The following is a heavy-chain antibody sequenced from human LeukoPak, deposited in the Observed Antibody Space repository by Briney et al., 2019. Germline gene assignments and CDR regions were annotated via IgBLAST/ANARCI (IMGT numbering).Heavy chain of an antibody. D-gene: IGHD6-13*01. CDR1: GNTLSNYG. CDR2: ISAYNGNT. J-gene: IGHJ3*02. Sequence: ASVKVSCKASGNTLSNYGISWVRQAPGLGLEWMGWISAYNGNTNYAQKVQGRVTMTTDTSTSTAYMELRSLRFDDTAVYYCARDQSVRLLQTSSTYFKHVFAIWGQGSMVTVSS. CDR3: ARDQSVRLLQTSSTYFKHVFAI. V-gene: IGHV1-18*01.